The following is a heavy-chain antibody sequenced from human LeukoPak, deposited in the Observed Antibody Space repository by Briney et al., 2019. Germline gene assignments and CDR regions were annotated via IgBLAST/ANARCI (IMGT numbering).Heavy chain of an antibody. V-gene: IGHV4-59*01. J-gene: IGHJ3*02. D-gene: IGHD1-14*01. Sequence: SETLSLTCTVSGDSISPYYVSWVRQPRGKGLEWIGYFYYSGRTNYNPSLKSRVTISGDTSKSRFSLKLSSVTAADTAVYYCARSSGNHSDDAFDIWGQGTMVTVSS. CDR3: ARSSGNHSDDAFDI. CDR2: FYYSGRT. CDR1: GDSISPYY.